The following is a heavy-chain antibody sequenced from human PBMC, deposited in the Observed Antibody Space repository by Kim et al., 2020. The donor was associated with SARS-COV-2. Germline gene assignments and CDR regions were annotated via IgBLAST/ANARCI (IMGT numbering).Heavy chain of an antibody. D-gene: IGHD1-26*01. J-gene: IGHJ4*02. Sequence: SETLSLTCTVSGGSIGSYYWSWIRQAPGKGLELIGYIYYTWSTNYNPSLKSRCPMSVETSNNQFSLNLNSGTAADTAVYYCASGLGGASSEYYFDYLGRG. CDR1: GGSIGSYY. CDR3: ASGLGGASSEYYFDY. V-gene: IGHV4-59*13. CDR2: IYYTWST.